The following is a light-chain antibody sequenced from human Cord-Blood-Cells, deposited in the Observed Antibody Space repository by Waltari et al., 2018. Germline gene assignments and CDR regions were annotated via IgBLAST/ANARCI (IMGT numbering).Light chain of an antibody. Sequence: EIVMTQSPATLSVSPGERLTPCCRPRQSVSSNLAWYQQKPGQPPRLLISGASTRATGIPARFSGSGSGTEFTLTISSLQSEDFAVYYCQQYNNWPPFTFGPGTKVDIK. V-gene: IGKV3-15*01. J-gene: IGKJ3*01. CDR3: QQYNNWPPFT. CDR1: QSVSSN. CDR2: GAS.